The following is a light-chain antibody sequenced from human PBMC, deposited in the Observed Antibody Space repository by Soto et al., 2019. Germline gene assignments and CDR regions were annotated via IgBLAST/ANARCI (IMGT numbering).Light chain of an antibody. CDR3: QQYGSSPH. V-gene: IGKV3-20*01. Sequence: EIVLTQSPGTLSLSPGERATLSCRASQSVSSSYLAWYQQKPGQAPRLLIYGASSRATGIPDRFSGSGSGTYFTLTLSRLEPEDFAVYYCQQYGSSPHFGPGTKVDIK. CDR1: QSVSSSY. J-gene: IGKJ3*01. CDR2: GAS.